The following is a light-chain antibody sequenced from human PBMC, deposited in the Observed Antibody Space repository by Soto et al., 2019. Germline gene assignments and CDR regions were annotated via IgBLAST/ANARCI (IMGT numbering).Light chain of an antibody. CDR3: QQSYSTQIT. J-gene: IGKJ5*01. CDR1: QSVSSNY. Sequence: EIVLTQSPGTLSLSPGERATLSCRASQSVSSNYLAWYQQKPGQAPRLLIYGASTRATDIPDRFSGSGSGTDFTLTISSLQPEDFATYYCQQSYSTQITFGQGTRLEIK. CDR2: GAS. V-gene: IGKV3-20*01.